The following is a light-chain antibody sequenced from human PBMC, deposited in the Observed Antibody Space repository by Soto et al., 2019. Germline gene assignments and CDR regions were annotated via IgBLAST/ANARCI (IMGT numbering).Light chain of an antibody. CDR1: QSVSSN. V-gene: IGKV3-15*01. J-gene: IGKJ2*01. CDR2: GAS. CDR3: QQYNNWLYT. Sequence: EIVMTQSPATLSVSPGERATLSCRASQSVSSNLAWYQQKPGQAPWLLIYGASTRATGIPARFSGSGSGTEFTLTISSLQSEDFAVYYCQQYNNWLYTFGQGTKLEIK.